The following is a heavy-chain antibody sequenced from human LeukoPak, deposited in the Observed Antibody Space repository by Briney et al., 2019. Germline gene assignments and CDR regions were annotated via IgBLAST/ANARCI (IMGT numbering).Heavy chain of an antibody. Sequence: GGSLRLSCAASGFTFDDYAMHWARQAPGKGLEWVSGISWNSGSIGYADSVKGRFTISRDNAKNSLYLQMNSLRAEDTALYYCARHPFATPFDHWGQGTLVTVSS. J-gene: IGHJ4*02. CDR1: GFTFDDYA. CDR2: ISWNSGSI. CDR3: ARHPFATPFDH. D-gene: IGHD2-15*01. V-gene: IGHV3-9*01.